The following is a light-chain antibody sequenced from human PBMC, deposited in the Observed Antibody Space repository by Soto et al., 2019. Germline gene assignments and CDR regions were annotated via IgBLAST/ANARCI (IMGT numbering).Light chain of an antibody. J-gene: IGKJ3*01. CDR3: QHYSTSPFT. V-gene: IGKV3-20*01. CDR2: GAS. CDR1: QIVSSTH. Sequence: EIVLTQSPGTLSLSPGERATLSCRASQIVSSTHLAWYQQKPGQAPRLLIFGASSRATGIPDRFSGSGSGTDFTLTISRLEPEDFAVYYCQHYSTSPFTFGPGTKVDIK.